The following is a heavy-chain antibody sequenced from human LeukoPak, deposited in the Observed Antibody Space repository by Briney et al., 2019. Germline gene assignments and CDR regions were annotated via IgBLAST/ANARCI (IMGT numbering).Heavy chain of an antibody. CDR2: ISSSSSDI. Sequence: PGGSLRLSCAASGFTFSHYRMSWVRQAPGKGLEGVSSISSSSSDIYYADSVKGRFTISRDNAKNSLYLQMNSLRAEDTAVFYCARGYCSGGSCYWAFDIWGQGTMVTVSS. CDR1: GFTFSHYR. CDR3: ARGYCSGGSCYWAFDI. D-gene: IGHD2-15*01. V-gene: IGHV3-21*01. J-gene: IGHJ3*02.